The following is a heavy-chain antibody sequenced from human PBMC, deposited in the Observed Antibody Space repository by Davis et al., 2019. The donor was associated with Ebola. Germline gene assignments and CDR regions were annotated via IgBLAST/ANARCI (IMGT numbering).Heavy chain of an antibody. CDR1: GYTLTELS. CDR3: ATVGRIAVAGNYFDY. D-gene: IGHD6-19*01. V-gene: IGHV1-24*01. J-gene: IGHJ4*02. CDR2: FDPEDGET. Sequence: ASVKVSCKVSGYTLTELSMHWVRQAPGKGLEWMGGFDPEDGETIYAQKFQGRVTMTEDTSTDTAYMELSSLRSEDTAVYYCATVGRIAVAGNYFDYWGQGTLVTVSS.